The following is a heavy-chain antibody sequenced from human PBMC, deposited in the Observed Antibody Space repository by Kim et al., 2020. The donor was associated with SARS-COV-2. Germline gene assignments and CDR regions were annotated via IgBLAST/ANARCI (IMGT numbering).Heavy chain of an antibody. D-gene: IGHD4-4*01. CDR1: GFIFSSYA. J-gene: IGHJ6*02. CDR3: ARGGSGSNYPYYGIDV. Sequence: GGSLRLSCAASGFIFSSYAMHWVRQAPGKGLEYVSAISSNGGITYYADSVKGRFTISRDNSKNTLYLQMGSLRPEDMGVYYCARGGSGSNYPYYGIDVWGQGTTVTVSS. CDR2: ISSNGGIT. V-gene: IGHV3-64*02.